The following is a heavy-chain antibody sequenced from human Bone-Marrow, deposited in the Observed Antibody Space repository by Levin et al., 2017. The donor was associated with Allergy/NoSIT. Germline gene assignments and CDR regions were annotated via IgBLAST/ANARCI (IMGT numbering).Heavy chain of an antibody. CDR2: ISESGSNT. D-gene: IGHD1-1*01. CDR1: GFTFSSYA. CDR3: AKQFLDRP. Sequence: GESLKISCAASGFTFSSYAMNWVRQAPGKGLEWVSSISESGSNTDYIDSVRGRFTISRDNSKNTLFLQMNSLTADDTAVYYCAKQFLDRPWGQGVLVTVSS. J-gene: IGHJ5*02. V-gene: IGHV3-23*01.